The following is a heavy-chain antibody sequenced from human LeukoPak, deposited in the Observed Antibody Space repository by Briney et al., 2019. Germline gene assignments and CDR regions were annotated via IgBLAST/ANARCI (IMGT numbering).Heavy chain of an antibody. CDR3: AKDGGVDSGYDFSY. V-gene: IGHV3-30*18. Sequence: GGSLRLSCAASGFTFSSYGMQWVRQAPGKGLEWVAVISYDGSNKYYADSVKGRFTISRDNSKNTLYLQMNSLRAEDTAVYYCAKDGGVDSGYDFSYWGQGTLVTVSS. CDR2: ISYDGSNK. D-gene: IGHD5-12*01. J-gene: IGHJ4*02. CDR1: GFTFSSYG.